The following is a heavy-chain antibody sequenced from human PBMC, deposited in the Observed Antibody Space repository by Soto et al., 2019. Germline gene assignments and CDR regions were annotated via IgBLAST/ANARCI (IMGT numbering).Heavy chain of an antibody. D-gene: IGHD2-15*01. J-gene: IGHJ6*02. Sequence: QVQLQESGPGLVKPSQTLSLTCTVSGGSISSGDYYWTWIRQHPGKGLEWIGYIYYSGSTYYNPSLKSRVTISVDTSKNQFSLKLSSVTAADTAVYYCARLAADGYSYYSGMDVWGQGTTVTVSS. CDR1: GGSISSGDYY. V-gene: IGHV4-31*03. CDR2: IYYSGST. CDR3: ARLAADGYSYYSGMDV.